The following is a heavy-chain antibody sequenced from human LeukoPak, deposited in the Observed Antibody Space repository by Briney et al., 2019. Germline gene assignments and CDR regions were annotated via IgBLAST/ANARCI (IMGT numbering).Heavy chain of an antibody. J-gene: IGHJ4*02. V-gene: IGHV4-59*08. CDR3: ARHLRYCGGDCYSFDY. CDR1: DGXFSTNY. Sequence: PSETLSLTFTVSDGXFSTNYCSWIRQPAGKGLEWIDYIHNSGSTKYNPSLRSRVTISVDTSRNQFSLKLSSVTAADTATYYCARHLRYCGGDCYSFDYWGQGTLVTVSS. D-gene: IGHD2-21*02. CDR2: IHNSGST.